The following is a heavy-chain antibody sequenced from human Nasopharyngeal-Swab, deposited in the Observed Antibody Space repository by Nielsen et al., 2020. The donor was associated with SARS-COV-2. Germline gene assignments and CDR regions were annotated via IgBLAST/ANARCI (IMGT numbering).Heavy chain of an antibody. CDR2: IYYSGST. Sequence: SETLSLTCTVSGGSISSSSYYWGWIRQPPGKGVEWVGSIYYSGSTYYNPSLKSRVTISVDKSKNQFSLKLSSVTAADTAVYYCARLGGYIVYDERAFDYWGQGTLVTVSS. D-gene: IGHD5/OR15-5a*01. J-gene: IGHJ4*02. V-gene: IGHV4-39*01. CDR3: ARLGGYIVYDERAFDY. CDR1: GGSISSSSYY.